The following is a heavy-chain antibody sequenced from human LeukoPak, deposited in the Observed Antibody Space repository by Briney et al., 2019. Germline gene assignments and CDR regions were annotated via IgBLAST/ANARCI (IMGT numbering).Heavy chain of an antibody. V-gene: IGHV3-48*03. CDR1: GFTFSSYE. Sequence: GGSLRLSCAASGFTFSSYEMNCVRQAPGKGLEWVSYIGSSGSTIYYADSVKGRFTISRDNAKNSLYLQMNSLRAEDTAVYYCAELGITMIGGVWGKGTTVTISS. CDR2: IGSSGSTI. J-gene: IGHJ6*04. D-gene: IGHD3-10*02. CDR3: AELGITMIGGV.